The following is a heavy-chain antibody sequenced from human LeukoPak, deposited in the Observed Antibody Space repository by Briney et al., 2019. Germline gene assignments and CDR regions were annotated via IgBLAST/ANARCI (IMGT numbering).Heavy chain of an antibody. V-gene: IGHV3-48*03. J-gene: IGHJ6*02. CDR1: GLTFSNAW. CDR3: ARSRRDNYYYYYGMDV. D-gene: IGHD5-24*01. CDR2: ISSSDTTI. Sequence: PGGSLRLSCAASGLTFSNAWMSWARQAPGKGLEWVSNISSSDTTIHYADSVKGRFTISRDNARNSPYLQMNSLRAEDTAVYYCARSRRDNYYYYYGMDVWGQGTTVTVSS.